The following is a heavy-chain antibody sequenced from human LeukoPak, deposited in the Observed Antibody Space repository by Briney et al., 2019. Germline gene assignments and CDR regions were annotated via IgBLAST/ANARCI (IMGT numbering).Heavy chain of an antibody. CDR3: ARHGPLKAARPNYYYYYMDV. V-gene: IGHV4-4*09. Sequence: KPSETLSLTCTVSGGSISSYYWSWIRQPPGKGLEWIGYIYTSGSTNYNPSLKSRVTISVDTSKNQFSLKLSSVTAADTAVYYCARHGPLKAARPNYYYYYMDVWGKGTTVTVSS. CDR1: GGSISSYY. CDR2: IYTSGST. D-gene: IGHD6-6*01. J-gene: IGHJ6*03.